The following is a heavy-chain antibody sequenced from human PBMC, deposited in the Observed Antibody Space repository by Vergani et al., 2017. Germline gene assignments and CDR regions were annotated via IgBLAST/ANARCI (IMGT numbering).Heavy chain of an antibody. CDR2: INPSGGHT. CDR1: GYTFSNYY. D-gene: IGHD3-9*01. Sequence: QVQVVQSGAEVKKSGASVKVSCKTSGYTFSNYYMPWVRQAPGQGLEWMGIINPSGGHTNYAQKFQGRVTMTRDTSTSTVYMELRSLRSEDTAIYYCARGDYGILTGYRYWGQGTLVTVSA. J-gene: IGHJ4*02. V-gene: IGHV1-46*03. CDR3: ARGDYGILTGYRY.